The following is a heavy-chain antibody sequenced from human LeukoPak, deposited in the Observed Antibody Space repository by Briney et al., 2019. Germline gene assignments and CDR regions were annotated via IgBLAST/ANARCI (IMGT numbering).Heavy chain of an antibody. V-gene: IGHV3-21*01. CDR1: GFIFSSYS. CDR3: ARGDYYGMDV. Sequence: PGGSLRLSCGASGFIFSSYSMNWLRPDRAKGLVGVLSISSSSSYIYYADSVKGRFTISRDNAKNSLYLQMNSLRAEDTAVYYCARGDYYGMDVWGQGTTVTVSS. J-gene: IGHJ6*02. CDR2: ISSSSSYI.